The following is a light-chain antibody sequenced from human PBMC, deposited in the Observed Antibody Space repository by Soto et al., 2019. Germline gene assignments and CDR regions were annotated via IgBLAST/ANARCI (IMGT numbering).Light chain of an antibody. CDR2: GAS. Sequence: EIVLTQSPGTLSLSPGERATLSCRASQSVSSSYLAWYQQKPGQAPRLVIYGASTRVTGIPDRFSGSGSGTDFTLTISRLEPEDFAVYYCQQYGSSPQTFGQGTKVEIK. CDR3: QQYGSSPQT. CDR1: QSVSSSY. J-gene: IGKJ1*01. V-gene: IGKV3-20*01.